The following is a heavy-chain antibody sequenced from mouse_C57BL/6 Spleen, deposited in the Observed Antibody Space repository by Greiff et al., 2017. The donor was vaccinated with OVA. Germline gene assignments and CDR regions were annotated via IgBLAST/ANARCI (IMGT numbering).Heavy chain of an antibody. J-gene: IGHJ4*01. CDR2: IYPADGDT. CDR3: ARGGYDYGIYYALDY. CDR1: GYAFSSYW. V-gene: IGHV1-80*01. D-gene: IGHD2-4*01. Sequence: QVQLQQSGAELVKPGASVKISCKASGYAFSSYWMNWVKQRPGKGLEWIGQIYPADGDTNYNGKFKGKATLTADKSSSTAYMQLSSLTSEDSAVYFCARGGYDYGIYYALDYWGQGTSVTVSS.